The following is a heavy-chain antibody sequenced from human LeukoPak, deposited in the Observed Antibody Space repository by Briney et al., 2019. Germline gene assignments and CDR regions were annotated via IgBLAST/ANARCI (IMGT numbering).Heavy chain of an antibody. V-gene: IGHV4-61*08. CDR1: GGSISSGGYY. CDR2: IYYSGST. D-gene: IGHD1-26*01. J-gene: IGHJ3*02. Sequence: SETLSLTCAVSGGSISSGGYYWSWIRQPPGKGLEWIGYIYYSGSTNYNPSLKSRVTISVDTSKNQFSLKLSSVTAADTAVYYCARDNWSGSYLDAFDIWGQGTMVTVSS. CDR3: ARDNWSGSYLDAFDI.